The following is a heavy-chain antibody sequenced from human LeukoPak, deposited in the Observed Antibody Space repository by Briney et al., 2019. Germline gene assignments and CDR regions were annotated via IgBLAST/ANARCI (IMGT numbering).Heavy chain of an antibody. J-gene: IGHJ5*02. CDR1: GYTFTSYG. CDR3: ARDRGTGTTYRFDP. Sequence: ASVKVSCKASGYTFTSYGISWVRQAPGQGLEWMGWISAYNGNTDYAQKLQGRVTMTTDTSTSTAYMELRSLRSDDTAVYYCARDRGTGTTYRFDPWGQGTLVTVSS. D-gene: IGHD1-7*01. V-gene: IGHV1-18*01. CDR2: ISAYNGNT.